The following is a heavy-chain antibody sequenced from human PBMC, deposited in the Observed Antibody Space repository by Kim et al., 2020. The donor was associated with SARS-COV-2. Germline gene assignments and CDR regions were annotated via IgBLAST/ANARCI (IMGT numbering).Heavy chain of an antibody. CDR3: ARARTGSLYYYFGMDA. Sequence: SVKVSCKTSGGTFGNYGFAWVRLAPGQGLEWMGGIIPVSDTRDYAQKFQGRLTFIADESTSTAYMVLTTLKSDDTAVYYCARARTGSLYYYFGMDAWGPGTTVTVAS. J-gene: IGHJ6*02. CDR1: GGTFGNYG. V-gene: IGHV1-69*13. D-gene: IGHD1-1*01. CDR2: IIPVSDTR.